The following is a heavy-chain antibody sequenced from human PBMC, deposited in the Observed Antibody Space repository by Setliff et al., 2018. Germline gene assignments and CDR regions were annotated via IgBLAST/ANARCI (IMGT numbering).Heavy chain of an antibody. J-gene: IGHJ4*02. CDR3: AGGRRYDYGWDFDY. D-gene: IGHD4-17*01. Sequence: SDTLSLTCTVSGGSISSSSYYWGWIRQPPGKGLEWIGSIYYSGSTYYNPSHKSRVTISVDTSKNQFSLMLSSVTAADMTVYYCAGGRRYDYGWDFDYWGQGTLVTVSS. CDR1: GGSISSSSYY. CDR2: IYYSGST. V-gene: IGHV4-39*07.